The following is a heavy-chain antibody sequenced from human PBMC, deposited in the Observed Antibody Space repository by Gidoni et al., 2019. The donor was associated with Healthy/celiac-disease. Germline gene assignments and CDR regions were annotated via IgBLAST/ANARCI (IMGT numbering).Heavy chain of an antibody. CDR3: ARDLSTRVTFDY. V-gene: IGHV3-21*01. CDR2: ISSSSSYI. Sequence: EVQLVESGGGLVKPGGSLRLSCAASGFTFSSYSMNWVRQAPGKGLEWVSSISSSSSYIYYADSVKGRFTISRDNAKNSLYLQMNSLRAEDTAVYYCARDLSTRVTFDYWGQGTLVTVSS. J-gene: IGHJ4*02. D-gene: IGHD3-10*01. CDR1: GFTFSSYS.